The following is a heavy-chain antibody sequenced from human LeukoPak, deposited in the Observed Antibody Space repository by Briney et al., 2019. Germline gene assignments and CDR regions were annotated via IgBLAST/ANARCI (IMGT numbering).Heavy chain of an antibody. CDR3: APLNWYSPGGY. CDR1: GFTFSSYG. D-gene: IGHD2-21*01. J-gene: IGHJ4*02. Sequence: AGGSLRLSCAASGFTFSSYGMHWVRQAPGKGLEWVAVIWYDGSNKYYADSVKGRFTISRDNSKNTLYLQMNSLRVDDTAVYYCAPLNWYSPGGYWGQGTLVTVSS. CDR2: IWYDGSNK. V-gene: IGHV3-33*01.